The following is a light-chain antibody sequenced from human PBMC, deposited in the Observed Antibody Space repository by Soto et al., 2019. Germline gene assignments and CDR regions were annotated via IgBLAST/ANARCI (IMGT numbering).Light chain of an antibody. CDR2: SND. Sequence: QTVVTQPPSASGTPGQRVTISCSGSSSNIGGNTVNWFQQLPGTAPKLLIYSNDERPSGVPDRFSGSKSGTSASLAISGLQSEDEAEYYCAAWDDSPEGVVFGGGTKLTVL. CDR1: SSNIGGNT. V-gene: IGLV1-44*01. CDR3: AAWDDSPEGVV. J-gene: IGLJ2*01.